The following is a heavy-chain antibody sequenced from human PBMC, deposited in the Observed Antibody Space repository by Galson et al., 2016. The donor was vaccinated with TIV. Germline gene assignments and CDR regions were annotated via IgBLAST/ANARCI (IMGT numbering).Heavy chain of an antibody. CDR1: GYTFVTYY. J-gene: IGHJ6*02. D-gene: IGHD2-2*02. CDR3: AVWSNIYFFAL. CDR2: IDPTSGGT. V-gene: IGHV1-46*01. Sequence: SVKVSCKASGYTFVTYYMHWVRQAPGQGLEWVGVIDPTSGGTTYAQRFQGRVTMTRDTSTSTVYMDLSNLRSDDTAVFYCAVWSNIYFFALWGQGTTATVSS.